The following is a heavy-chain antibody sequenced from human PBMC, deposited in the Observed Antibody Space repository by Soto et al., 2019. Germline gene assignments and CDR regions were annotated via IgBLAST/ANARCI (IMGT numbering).Heavy chain of an antibody. CDR1: GFTISNNY. CDR2: IYSGGST. Sequence: PGGSLRLSCAASGFTISNNYMRWVRQAPGKGLEWVSLIYSGGSTHYADSVKGRFTISRDNSKSTLYLQMNSLRVDDTAVYYCARDPPGIAASGGGGWGQGTLVTVSS. J-gene: IGHJ4*02. CDR3: ARDPPGIAASGGGG. V-gene: IGHV3-53*01. D-gene: IGHD6-13*01.